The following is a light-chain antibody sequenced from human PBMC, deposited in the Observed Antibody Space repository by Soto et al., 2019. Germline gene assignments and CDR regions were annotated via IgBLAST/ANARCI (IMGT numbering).Light chain of an antibody. Sequence: EIVSTQSPGTLSLSTGGIATLSCKASQSVSSSYLAWYQQKPGQAPRLLMSAASSRATGIPDRFSGSGSGTDFTLTISRLEAEDFAVYYCQQYGSSPPWTFGQVTKVDIK. CDR3: QQYGSSPPWT. CDR1: QSVSSSY. CDR2: AAS. V-gene: IGKV3-20*01. J-gene: IGKJ1*01.